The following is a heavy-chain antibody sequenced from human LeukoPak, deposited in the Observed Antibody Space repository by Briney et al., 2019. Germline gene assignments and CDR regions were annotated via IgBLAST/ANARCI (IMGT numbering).Heavy chain of an antibody. CDR2: ISAYNGNT. CDR3: ARDRGESFRWLHHKDWFDP. V-gene: IGHV1-18*01. J-gene: IGHJ5*02. CDR1: GYTFTSYG. D-gene: IGHD6-19*01. Sequence: EASVKVSCKASGYTFTSYGISWVRQAPGQGLEWMGWISAYNGNTNYAQKLQGSVTMTTDTSTSTAYMELRSLRSDDTAVYYCARDRGESFRWLHHKDWFDPWGQGTLVTVSS.